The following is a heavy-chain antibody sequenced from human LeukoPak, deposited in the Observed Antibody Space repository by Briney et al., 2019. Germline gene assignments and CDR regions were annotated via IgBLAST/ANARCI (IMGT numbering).Heavy chain of an antibody. D-gene: IGHD6-13*01. J-gene: IGHJ4*02. V-gene: IGHV3-21*01. Sequence: GRTLRLSCAASGLTLRSYSQNWVRQAPTKGLEWVSSISSSSSTIYYADSVKGRFTISRDNAKNSLYLQMISLRTKDTAVYYCARGSGVDYWGQGTPVTVSS. CDR2: ISSSSSTI. CDR1: GLTLRSYS. CDR3: ARGSGVDY.